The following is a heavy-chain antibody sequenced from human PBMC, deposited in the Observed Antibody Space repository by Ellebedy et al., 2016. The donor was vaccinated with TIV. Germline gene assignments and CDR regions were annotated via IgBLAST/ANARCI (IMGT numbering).Heavy chain of an antibody. CDR3: ARGGPVAGFYYYGMDV. J-gene: IGHJ6*02. D-gene: IGHD6-19*01. Sequence: ASVKVSCXASGYTFTGYYMHWVRQAPGQGLEWMGWMNPNSGNTGYAQKFQGRVTMTRNTSISTAYMELSSLRSEDTAVYYCARGGPVAGFYYYGMDVWGQGTTVTVSS. V-gene: IGHV1-8*02. CDR1: GYTFTGYY. CDR2: MNPNSGNT.